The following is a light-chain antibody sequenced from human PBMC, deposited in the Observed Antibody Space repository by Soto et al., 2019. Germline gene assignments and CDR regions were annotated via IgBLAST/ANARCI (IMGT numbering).Light chain of an antibody. J-gene: IGKJ2*01. V-gene: IGKV3-20*01. CDR1: QSVRSRN. CDR3: KHYDDTVRT. CDR2: STS. Sequence: EIVLTQSPGTLSLSPGERASLSCRASQSVRSRNLGWFQQKPGQAPRLLIYSTSHRATGIPDRFNGSGSGTEFILTITRLEPEDFAVYYCKHYDDTVRTFGQGTKV.